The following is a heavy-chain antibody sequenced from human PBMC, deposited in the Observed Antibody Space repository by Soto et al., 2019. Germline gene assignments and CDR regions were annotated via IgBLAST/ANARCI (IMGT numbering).Heavy chain of an antibody. CDR2: IYYSGST. V-gene: IGHV4-30-4*01. CDR1: GGSISSGDYY. D-gene: IGHD2-15*01. Sequence: SETLSLTCTVSGGSISSGDYYWSWIRQPPGKGLEWIGYIYYSGSTYYNPSLKSRVTISVDTSKNQFSLKLSSVTAADTAVYYCARGAPIVVVVAAEDAQPNWFDPWGQGTLVTVSS. J-gene: IGHJ5*02. CDR3: ARGAPIVVVVAAEDAQPNWFDP.